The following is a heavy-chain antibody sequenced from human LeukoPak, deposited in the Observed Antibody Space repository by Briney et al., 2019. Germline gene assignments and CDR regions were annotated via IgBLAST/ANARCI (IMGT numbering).Heavy chain of an antibody. CDR1: GFTFSDHY. J-gene: IGHJ4*02. V-gene: IGHV3-72*01. Sequence: PGGSLRLSSAASGFTFSDHYMDWVPQAPGKGREWVGRTRDKTNSYTTGYAAYVKGRFTISRDASKTSLYLQMNSLKTEDTAVYYCARGDGYDRRSFDYWGQGTLVTVSS. CDR3: ARGDGYDRRSFDY. D-gene: IGHD5-12*01. CDR2: TRDKTNSYTT.